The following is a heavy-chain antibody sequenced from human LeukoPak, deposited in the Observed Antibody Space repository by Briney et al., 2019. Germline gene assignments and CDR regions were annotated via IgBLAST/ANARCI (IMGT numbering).Heavy chain of an antibody. CDR3: ARLGRHYYYYYYMDV. J-gene: IGHJ6*03. V-gene: IGHV4-39*07. CDR1: GGSISSSSYY. D-gene: IGHD7-27*01. CDR2: INHSGST. Sequence: SETLSLTCTVSGGSISSSSYYWGWIRQPPGKGLEWIGEINHSGSTNYNPSLKSRVTISVDTSKNQFSLKLSSVTAADTAVYYCARLGRHYYYYYYMDVWGKGTTVTISS.